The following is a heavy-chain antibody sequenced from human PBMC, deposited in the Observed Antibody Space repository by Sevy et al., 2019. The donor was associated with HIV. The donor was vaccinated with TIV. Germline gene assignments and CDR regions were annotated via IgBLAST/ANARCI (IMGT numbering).Heavy chain of an antibody. Sequence: GGSLRLSCAASGFTFSSYSMNWVRQAPGKGLEWVSSISSSSSYIYYADSVKGRFTISRDNAKNSLYLQMISLRAEDTAVYYCARDERRLYSSSWYGYYYYGMDVWGQGTTVTVSS. CDR3: ARDERRLYSSSWYGYYYYGMDV. V-gene: IGHV3-21*01. CDR2: ISSSSSYI. D-gene: IGHD6-13*01. J-gene: IGHJ6*02. CDR1: GFTFSSYS.